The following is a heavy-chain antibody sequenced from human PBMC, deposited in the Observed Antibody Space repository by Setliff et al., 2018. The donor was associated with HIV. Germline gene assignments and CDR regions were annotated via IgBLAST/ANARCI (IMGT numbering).Heavy chain of an antibody. CDR1: GYSLNKYG. V-gene: IGHV7-4-1*02. CDR2: IDTNTGKP. CDR3: ARAGAYYYDGSGYKIFTHFDS. D-gene: IGHD3-22*01. J-gene: IGHJ4*02. Sequence: GASVKVSCKASGYSLNKYGMNWVRQAPGQGLEWMGWIDTNTGKPTYVQGTTGRFVFSLDTFVNATYLQITALKTEDTAVYYCARAGAYYYDGSGYKIFTHFDSWGQGTLVTVSS.